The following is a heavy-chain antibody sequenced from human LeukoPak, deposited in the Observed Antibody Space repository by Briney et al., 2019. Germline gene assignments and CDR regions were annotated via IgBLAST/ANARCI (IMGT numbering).Heavy chain of an antibody. CDR2: IKEDGSEK. D-gene: IGHD3/OR15-3a*01. CDR3: AKVATWTCFDS. Sequence: GGSLRLSCAASGFTFSNYWMNWVRQAPGKGLDWVANIKEDGSEKYYVDSVKGRFTISRDNSKNTLYLQLTSLRVEDTAVYYCAKVATWTCFDSWGQGTLVTVSS. CDR1: GFTFSNYW. J-gene: IGHJ4*02. V-gene: IGHV3-7*05.